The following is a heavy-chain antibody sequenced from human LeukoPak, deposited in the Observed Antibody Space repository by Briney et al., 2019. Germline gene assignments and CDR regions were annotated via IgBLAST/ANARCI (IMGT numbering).Heavy chain of an antibody. V-gene: IGHV3-33*01. J-gene: IGHJ4*02. Sequence: GGPLRLSCSASGFTFTRHGMHWVRQAPGKGLEWVSVIWYDGSDKYYTDSVKGRFTTSRDNSRNTLYLQMNSLRVDDTAIYYCARDITSHYFDYCGQGALVTVSS. CDR3: ARDITSHYFDY. CDR2: IWYDGSDK. D-gene: IGHD1-14*01. CDR1: GFTFTRHG.